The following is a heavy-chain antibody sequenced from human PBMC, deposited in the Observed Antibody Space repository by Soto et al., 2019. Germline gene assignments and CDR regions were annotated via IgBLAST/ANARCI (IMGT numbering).Heavy chain of an antibody. CDR3: TRDIVATFYAFDI. CDR2: IRSKAYGGTT. CDR1: GFTVGDYA. V-gene: IGHV3-49*03. D-gene: IGHD5-12*01. Sequence: EVQLVESGGGLVQPGRSLRLSCTASGFTVGDYAMSWFRQAPGKGLEWVGFIRSKAYGGTTEYAASVKGRFTISRDDSKSIAYLQMNSLKTEDTAVYYCTRDIVATFYAFDIWGQGTMVTVSS. J-gene: IGHJ3*02.